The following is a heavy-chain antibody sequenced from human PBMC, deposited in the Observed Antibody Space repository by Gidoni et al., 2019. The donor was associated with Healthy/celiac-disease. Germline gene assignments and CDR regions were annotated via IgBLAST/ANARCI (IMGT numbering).Heavy chain of an antibody. CDR2: ILPIFGIA. J-gene: IGHJ4*02. CDR1: GGTCSSYA. CDR3: AREAKGYDSSGYYYPH. Sequence: QVQLVQSGAEVKKPGSSLKVSCKASGGTCSSYAISWVRQAPGQGLEWMGRILPIFGIATSAQKFQGRVTITADKSTSTAYMELSSLRSEDTAVYYCAREAKGYDSSGYYYPHWGQGTLVTVSS. V-gene: IGHV1-69*04. D-gene: IGHD3-22*01.